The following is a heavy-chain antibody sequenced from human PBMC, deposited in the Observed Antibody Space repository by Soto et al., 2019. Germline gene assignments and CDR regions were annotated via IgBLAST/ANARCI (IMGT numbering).Heavy chain of an antibody. V-gene: IGHV1-8*01. Sequence: QVQLVQSGAEVKKPGASVKVSCKASGYTFTSYDINWVRQATGQGHEWMGWMNPNSGNTGYAQKFQGRVTMTRNTSISTAYMELSSLRSEDTAVYYCARWALDTAMADFDYWGQGTLVTVSS. CDR3: ARWALDTAMADFDY. CDR2: MNPNSGNT. D-gene: IGHD5-18*01. CDR1: GYTFTSYD. J-gene: IGHJ4*02.